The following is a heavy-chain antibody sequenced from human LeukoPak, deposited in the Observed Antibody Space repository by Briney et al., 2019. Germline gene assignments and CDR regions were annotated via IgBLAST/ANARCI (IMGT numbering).Heavy chain of an antibody. Sequence: GESLQISCQTSGSTFTSYWIGWVRRPPGKGLECMGVIFPRDSDVRYSPSFQGQVTISADKSTNTAYLHWGSLKASDSAMYYCVRSLPGTLLRGYGMDVWGPGTTVTVS. D-gene: IGHD3-10*01. CDR3: VRSLPGTLLRGYGMDV. CDR1: GSTFTSYW. J-gene: IGHJ6*02. V-gene: IGHV5-51*01. CDR2: IFPRDSDV.